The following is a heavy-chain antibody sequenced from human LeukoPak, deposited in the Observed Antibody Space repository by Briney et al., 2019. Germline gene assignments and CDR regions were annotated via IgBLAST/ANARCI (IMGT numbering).Heavy chain of an antibody. CDR2: INPSGGST. J-gene: IGHJ4*02. CDR1: EYTFTSYY. V-gene: IGHV1-46*01. CDR3: ARGVVAAAGSGYFDY. D-gene: IGHD6-13*01. Sequence: GASVKVSCKASEYTFTSYYMHWVRQAPGQGLEWMGIINPSGGSTSYAQKFQGRVTMTRDTSTSTVYMELSSLRSEDTAVYYCARGVVAAAGSGYFDYWGQGTLVTVSS.